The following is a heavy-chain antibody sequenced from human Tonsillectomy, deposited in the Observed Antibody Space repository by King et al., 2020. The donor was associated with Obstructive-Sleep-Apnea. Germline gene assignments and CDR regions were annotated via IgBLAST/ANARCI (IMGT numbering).Heavy chain of an antibody. CDR1: GFSFSDYY. D-gene: IGHD3-22*01. CDR3: VRVNYYDSIGYSLDAFYF. CDR2: IRKKTKNYTT. J-gene: IGHJ3*01. V-gene: IGHV3-72*01. Sequence: VQLVESGGGLVQPGGSLRLSCVASGFSFSDYYIDWVRQAPGKGLEWVGRIRKKTKNYTTAYAASVNGRFTISRDDPKNSVYLQMLSLETEDTAVYYCVRVNYYDSIGYSLDAFYFWGQGTIVTASS.